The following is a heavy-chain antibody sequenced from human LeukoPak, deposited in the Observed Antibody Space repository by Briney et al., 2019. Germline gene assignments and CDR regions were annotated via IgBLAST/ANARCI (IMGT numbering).Heavy chain of an antibody. CDR2: ISGSGGST. D-gene: IGHD2-2*01. CDR1: GFTFSSYD. CDR3: AKDADIVVVPAAFFDY. V-gene: IGHV3-23*01. Sequence: GGSLRLSCAASGFTFSSYDMSWVRQAPGKGLEWVSAISGSGGSTYYADSVKGRFTISRDNSKNTLYLQMNSLRAEDTAVYYCAKDADIVVVPAAFFDYWGQGTLVTVSS. J-gene: IGHJ4*02.